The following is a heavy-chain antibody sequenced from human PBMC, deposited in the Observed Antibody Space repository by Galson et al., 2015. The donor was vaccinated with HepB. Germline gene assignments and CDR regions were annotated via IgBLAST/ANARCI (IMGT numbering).Heavy chain of an antibody. CDR3: ARVGSSSWYTTYYSYYMDA. CDR1: GFTFSSYS. CDR2: ISSSKSTI. J-gene: IGHJ6*03. V-gene: IGHV3-48*02. Sequence: SLRLSCAASGFTFSSYSMNWVRQAPGKGLEWVSYISSSKSTIYYADSVKGRFTISRDNAKKSLYLQMNSLRDEDTAVYYCARVGSSSWYTTYYSYYMDAWGKGTTVTVSS. D-gene: IGHD6-13*01.